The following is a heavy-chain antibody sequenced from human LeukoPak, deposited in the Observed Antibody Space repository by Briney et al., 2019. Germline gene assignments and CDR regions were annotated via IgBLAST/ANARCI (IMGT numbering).Heavy chain of an antibody. CDR2: IIPILGVA. V-gene: IGHV1-69*04. CDR3: AGERLERRGRGIYFVF. CDR1: GGTFSSYA. D-gene: IGHD1-1*01. J-gene: IGHJ4*02. Sequence: SVKVSCKASGGTFSSYAISWVRQAPAQGLEWMERIIPILGVANYSHKFQGRVTITAANSTNTAALELSSLRTEDRAVYYCAGERLERRGRGIYFVFWGEGTLVTVSS.